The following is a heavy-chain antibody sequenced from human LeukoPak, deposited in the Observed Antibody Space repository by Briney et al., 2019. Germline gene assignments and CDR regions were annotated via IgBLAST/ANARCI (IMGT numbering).Heavy chain of an antibody. V-gene: IGHV3-53*01. J-gene: IGHJ6*02. D-gene: IGHD2-2*01. CDR1: GFTINNNY. Sequence: GGSLRLSCAASGFTINNNYLSWIRQAPGKGLEWVSVINSGGSTDYADSVKGRFTISRDNSKNTLYLQMNILRAEDTAVYYCARRAFSNYGMDVWGQGTTVTVSS. CDR3: ARRAFSNYGMDV. CDR2: INSGGST.